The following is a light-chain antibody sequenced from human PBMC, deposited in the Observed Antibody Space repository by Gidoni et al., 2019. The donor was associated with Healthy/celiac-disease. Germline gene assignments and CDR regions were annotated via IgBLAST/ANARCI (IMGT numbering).Light chain of an antibody. CDR2: AAS. V-gene: IGKV1-39*01. CDR3: QQSYSTVIT. J-gene: IGKJ5*01. Sequence: DIQMTQYPSSLSASVGARVTITCRASQRISSYLNGYQQKPGKAPKLLIYAASSLQSGVPSRFSGSGSGTEFTLTISSLQPDDVGTYYCQQSYSTVITFGQGTRLEIK. CDR1: QRISSY.